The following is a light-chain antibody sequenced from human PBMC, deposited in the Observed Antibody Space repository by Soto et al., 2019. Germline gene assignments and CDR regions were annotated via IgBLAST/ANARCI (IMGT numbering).Light chain of an antibody. V-gene: IGLV2-14*01. CDR2: EVS. CDR3: GSYTSSLYV. CDR1: SSDVGGYNS. Sequence: QSALTQPASVSGSPGQSITISCTGASSDVGGYNSVSWYQQHPGKAPKLMIYEVSNRPSGVSDRFSGSKSGNTASLTISGLQAEDEGDYYCGSYTSSLYVFGTGTKVTVL. J-gene: IGLJ1*01.